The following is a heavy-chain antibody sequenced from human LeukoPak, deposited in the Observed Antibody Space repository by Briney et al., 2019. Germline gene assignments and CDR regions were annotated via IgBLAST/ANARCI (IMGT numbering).Heavy chain of an antibody. CDR3: AKDGYGDYVLDY. Sequence: GGSLRLSCAASGFTFSNYWMSWVRQAPGKGLEWVANIKQDRSEKYYVDSVKGRFTISRDNSKNTLYLQMNSLRAEDTAVYYCAKDGYGDYVLDYWGQGTLVTVSS. V-gene: IGHV3-7*03. CDR1: GFTFSNYW. J-gene: IGHJ4*02. CDR2: IKQDRSEK. D-gene: IGHD4-17*01.